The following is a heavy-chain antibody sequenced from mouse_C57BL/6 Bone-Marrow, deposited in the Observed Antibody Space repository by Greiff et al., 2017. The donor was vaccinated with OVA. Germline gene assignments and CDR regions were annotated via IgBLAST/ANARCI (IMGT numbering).Heavy chain of an antibody. CDR3: ARSRHDYDGGAWFAY. V-gene: IGHV2-2*01. Sequence: QVQLKQSGPGLVQPSQSLSITCTVSGFSLTSYGVHWVRQSPGKGLEWLGVIWRGGSTDYNAAFISRLSISKDNSKSQVFFKMNSLQAEDTAIYYCARSRHDYDGGAWFAYWGQGTLVTVSA. CDR2: IWRGGST. D-gene: IGHD2-4*01. J-gene: IGHJ3*01. CDR1: GFSLTSYG.